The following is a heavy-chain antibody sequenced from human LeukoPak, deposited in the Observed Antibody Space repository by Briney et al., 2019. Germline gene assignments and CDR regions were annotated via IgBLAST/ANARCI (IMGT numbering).Heavy chain of an antibody. V-gene: IGHV4-31*03. CDR3: ARHGGYSGYSTDAFDI. CDR2: IYYSGST. Sequence: SQTLSLTCTVSGGSISSGGYYWSWIRQHPGKGLEWIGYIYYSGSTYYNPSLKSRVTISVDTSKNQFSLKLSSVTAADTAVYYCARHGGYSGYSTDAFDIWGQGTMVTVSS. CDR1: GGSISSGGYY. J-gene: IGHJ3*02. D-gene: IGHD5-12*01.